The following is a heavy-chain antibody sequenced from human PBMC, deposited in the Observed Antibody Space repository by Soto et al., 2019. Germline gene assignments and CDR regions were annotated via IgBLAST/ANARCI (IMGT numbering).Heavy chain of an antibody. Sequence: SETLSLTCTVSGGSISSSSYYWGWIRQPPGKGLEWIGSIYYSGSTYYNPSLKSRVSISVDTSKNQFSLKLSSVTAADTAVYYCARQEAAAKIDYWGQGTLVTVSS. V-gene: IGHV4-39*01. J-gene: IGHJ4*02. D-gene: IGHD6-13*01. CDR3: ARQEAAAKIDY. CDR2: IYYSGST. CDR1: GGSISSSSYY.